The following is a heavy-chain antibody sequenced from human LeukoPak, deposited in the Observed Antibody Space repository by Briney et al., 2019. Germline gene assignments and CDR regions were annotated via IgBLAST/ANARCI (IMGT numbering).Heavy chain of an antibody. CDR1: GGSISSGGYY. D-gene: IGHD5-24*01. Sequence: SEPLSLTCTVSGGSISSGGYYWSWIRQHPGKGLEWIGYIYYSGSTYYNPSLKSRVTISVDTSKNQFSLKLSSVTAADTAVYYCARDSGRDGYSFDYWGQGTLVTVSS. J-gene: IGHJ4*02. CDR3: ARDSGRDGYSFDY. CDR2: IYYSGST. V-gene: IGHV4-31*03.